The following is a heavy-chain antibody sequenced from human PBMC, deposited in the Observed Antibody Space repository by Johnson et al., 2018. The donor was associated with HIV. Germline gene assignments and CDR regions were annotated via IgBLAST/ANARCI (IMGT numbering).Heavy chain of an antibody. Sequence: MLLVESGGGVVQPGRSPRLACAASGFTFSSYPMHWVRQAPGKGLEWVSYISISGGTIYYADSVKGRFTISIDNSKNTLYLQMNSLRAEDTAVYYCARGGYYDSSGSAFDIWGQGTMVNVSS. CDR3: ARGGYYDSSGSAFDI. CDR2: ISISGGTI. CDR1: GFTFSSYP. J-gene: IGHJ3*02. V-gene: IGHV3-48*01. D-gene: IGHD3-22*01.